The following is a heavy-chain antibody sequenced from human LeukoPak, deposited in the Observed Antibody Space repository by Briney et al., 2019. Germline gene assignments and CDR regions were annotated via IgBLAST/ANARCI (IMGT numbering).Heavy chain of an antibody. J-gene: IGHJ4*02. CDR2: IYYSGST. D-gene: IGHD3-22*01. V-gene: IGHV4-59*13. CDR1: AGSISRYY. CDR3: AREYHYYDPRGYYYFDY. Sequence: SETLSLTCSVSAGSISRYYWSWIRQPPGKGREWIGYIYYSGSTNYNPSLKSRVTMSLDTSRNQFSLKLSSVTAADTAVYYCAREYHYYDPRGYYYFDYWGQGTLVTVSS.